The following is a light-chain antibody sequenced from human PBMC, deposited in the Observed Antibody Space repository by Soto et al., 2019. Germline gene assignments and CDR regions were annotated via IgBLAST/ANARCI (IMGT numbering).Light chain of an antibody. CDR1: QSVSTY. CDR2: DAS. V-gene: IGKV3-11*01. J-gene: IGKJ1*01. Sequence: EIVLTQSPATLSLSPGERATLSCRASQSVSTYLAWYQQKAGRPPRLLIYDASKRAPGIPARFSGSGSGTDFTPTISSLQPEDVATYYCQKNNIAPSWTFGQGTKVDIK. CDR3: QKNNIAPSWT.